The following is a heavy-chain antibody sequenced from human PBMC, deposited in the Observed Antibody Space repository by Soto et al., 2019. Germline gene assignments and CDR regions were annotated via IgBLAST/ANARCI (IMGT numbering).Heavy chain of an antibody. D-gene: IGHD2-2*01. CDR1: GYTFTNYD. V-gene: IGHV1-8*01. CDR3: ARGPMSCTSSSCPYFFDY. Sequence: QVQLVQSGAEVKKPGASVKVSCKASGYTFTNYDINWVRQATGQGLEWMGWMNPNSGNTGYAQKLQGRVTMTRNTSMSTASMELSSLRSEDTAVYYCARGPMSCTSSSCPYFFDYWAQGTLVTVS. J-gene: IGHJ4*02. CDR2: MNPNSGNT.